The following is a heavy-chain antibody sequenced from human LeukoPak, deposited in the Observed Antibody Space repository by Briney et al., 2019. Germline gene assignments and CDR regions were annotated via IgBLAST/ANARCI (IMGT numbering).Heavy chain of an antibody. V-gene: IGHV1-46*01. CDR3: ARDRAPPSEYYYYYGMDV. CDR2: INPSGGST. Sequence: GASVKVSCTASGYTFTSYYMHWVRQAPGQGLEWMGIINPSGGSTSYAQKFQGRVTMTRDTSTSTVYMELSSLRSEDTAVYYCARDRAPPSEYYYYYGMDVWGQGTTVTVSS. CDR1: GYTFTSYY. J-gene: IGHJ6*02.